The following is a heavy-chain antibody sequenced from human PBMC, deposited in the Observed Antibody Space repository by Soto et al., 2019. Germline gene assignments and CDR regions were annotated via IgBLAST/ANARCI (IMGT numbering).Heavy chain of an antibody. V-gene: IGHV4-39*02. CDR3: ARDFGGGALAS. CDR1: GGSISSPSHH. J-gene: IGHJ4*02. CDR2: IYYTGST. Sequence: SETLSLTCTVSGGSISSPSHHWGWVRQPPGKGLEWIGTIYYTGSTYHNPYLRSRVTIFVDTSKNQFSLKLTSVTAADTAVYYCARDFGGGALASRAQRTLVTVSS. D-gene: IGHD3-3*01.